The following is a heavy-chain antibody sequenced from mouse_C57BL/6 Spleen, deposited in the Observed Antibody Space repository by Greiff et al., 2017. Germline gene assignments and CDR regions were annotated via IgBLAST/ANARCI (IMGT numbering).Heavy chain of an antibody. CDR2: INPNNGGT. J-gene: IGHJ2*01. Sequence: VQLQQSGPELVKPGASVKISCKASGYTFTDYYMNWVKQSHGKSLEWIGDINPNNGGTSYNQKFKGKATFTVDKSSSTAYMELRSLTSEDSAVYYCARFDYSNFDYWGQGTTLTVSS. D-gene: IGHD2-5*01. CDR1: GYTFTDYY. V-gene: IGHV1-26*01. CDR3: ARFDYSNFDY.